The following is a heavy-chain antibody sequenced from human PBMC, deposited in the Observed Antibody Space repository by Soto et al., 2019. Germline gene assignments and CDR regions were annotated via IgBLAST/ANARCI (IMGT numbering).Heavy chain of an antibody. CDR3: ARDYAPVAGTHYYGMDV. J-gene: IGHJ6*02. V-gene: IGHV1-46*01. Sequence: GTSVKVSCKASGYTFTSYYMHWVRQATGQRLEWIGIINPSGGSTSYAQKFQGRVTMTRDTSTSTVYMELSSLRSEDTAVYYCARDYAPVAGTHYYGMDVWGQGTTVTVSS. CDR1: GYTFTSYY. D-gene: IGHD6-19*01. CDR2: INPSGGST.